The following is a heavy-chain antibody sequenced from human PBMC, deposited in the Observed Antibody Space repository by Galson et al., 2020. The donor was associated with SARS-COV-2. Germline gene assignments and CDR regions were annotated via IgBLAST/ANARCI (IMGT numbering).Heavy chain of an antibody. Sequence: SETLSLTCTVSSVSISSGGYYWSWIRQHPGKGLEWIGYIYYSGSTYYNPSLKSRVTISVDTYKNQFSLKLSSVTAADTAVYYCASLDYDVIGFDPWGQGTLVTVSS. CDR3: ASLDYDVIGFDP. V-gene: IGHV4-31*03. CDR2: IYYSGST. D-gene: IGHD3-16*02. J-gene: IGHJ5*02. CDR1: SVSISSGGYY.